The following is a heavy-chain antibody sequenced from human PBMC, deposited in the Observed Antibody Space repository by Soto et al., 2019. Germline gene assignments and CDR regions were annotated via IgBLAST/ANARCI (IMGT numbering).Heavy chain of an antibody. CDR2: ISYDGTNK. J-gene: IGHJ6*02. CDR1: GFTFSTYG. D-gene: IGHD4-17*01. V-gene: IGHV3-30*18. CDR3: AKDLQSYGDYDYYCYGMDV. Sequence: VQLVESGGGEVQPGRSLRISCAASGFTFSTYGMHWVRQTPGKGLEWVAVISYDGTNKFYSDSVKGRFTISRDNFKNTLTLQMNSLRADDTAVYSCAKDLQSYGDYDYYCYGMDVWGLGTRVTVSS.